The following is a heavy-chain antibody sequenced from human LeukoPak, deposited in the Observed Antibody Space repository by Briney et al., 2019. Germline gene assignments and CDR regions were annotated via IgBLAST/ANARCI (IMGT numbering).Heavy chain of an antibody. D-gene: IGHD3-3*01. V-gene: IGHV3-21*01. Sequence: PGGSLRLSCAASGLTFGSYSMNWVRQAPRKGLEWVSSISSSSSYIYYADSVKGRFTISRDNAKNSLYLQMNSLRAEDTAVYYCARDYDFWSGYYLRDTYYFDHWGQGTLVTVSS. CDR1: GLTFGSYS. J-gene: IGHJ4*02. CDR2: ISSSSSYI. CDR3: ARDYDFWSGYYLRDTYYFDH.